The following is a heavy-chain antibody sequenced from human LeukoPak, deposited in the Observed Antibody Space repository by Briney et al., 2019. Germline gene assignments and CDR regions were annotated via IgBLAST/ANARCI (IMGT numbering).Heavy chain of an antibody. D-gene: IGHD3-10*01. J-gene: IGHJ5*02. Sequence: PGGSLRLSCAASGFTFSSYSMNWVRQAPGKGLEWVSSISSSSSYIYYADSVKGRFTISRDNAKNSLYLQMNSLRAEDTAVYYCARPLRGVTVFDPWGQGTLVTVSS. CDR3: ARPLRGVTVFDP. V-gene: IGHV3-21*01. CDR1: GFTFSSYS. CDR2: ISSSSSYI.